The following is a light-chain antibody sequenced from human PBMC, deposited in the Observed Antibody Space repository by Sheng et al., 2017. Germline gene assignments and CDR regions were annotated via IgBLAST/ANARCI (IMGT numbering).Light chain of an antibody. Sequence: SYELTQSHSVSVATAQMARISCGGSNIGSKAVHWFQQKPGQDPVLVICSDSTRPSGIPDRFSGSNPGNTATLTISRVEAGDEADYYCQVWDRRVFGTGTKVTVL. V-gene: IGLV3-12*02. J-gene: IGLJ1*01. CDR3: QVWDRRV. CDR1: NIGSKA. CDR2: SDS.